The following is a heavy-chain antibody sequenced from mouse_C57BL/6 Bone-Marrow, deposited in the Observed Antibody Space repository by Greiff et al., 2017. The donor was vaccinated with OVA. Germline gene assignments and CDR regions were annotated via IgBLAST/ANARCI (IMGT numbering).Heavy chain of an antibody. CDR1: GYSFTGYF. V-gene: IGHV1-20*01. CDR3: ARDYYYGSSFVFDY. D-gene: IGHD1-1*01. Sequence: VQLQQSGPELVKPGDSVKISCKASGYSFTGYFMNWVMQSHGKSLEWIGRINPYNGDTFYNQKFKGKATLTVDKSSSTAHMELRSLTSEDSAVYYCARDYYYGSSFVFDYWGQGTTLTVSS. J-gene: IGHJ2*01. CDR2: INPYNGDT.